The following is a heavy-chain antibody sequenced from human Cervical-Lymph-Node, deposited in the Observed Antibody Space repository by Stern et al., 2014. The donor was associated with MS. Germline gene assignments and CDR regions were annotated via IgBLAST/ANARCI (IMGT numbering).Heavy chain of an antibody. V-gene: IGHV3-7*01. D-gene: IGHD4-17*01. CDR1: GFTFSHYW. J-gene: IGHJ4*02. Sequence: DQLVQSGGGLVQPGGSLRLSCAGSGFTFSHYWMTWVRQAPGKGLEGVASINKDGSEKYYVDSLKGRFTISRDNAKNSLYLQMTSLRADDTAVYYCARKTTAKNWGQGTLVTVSS. CDR2: INKDGSEK. CDR3: ARKTTAKN.